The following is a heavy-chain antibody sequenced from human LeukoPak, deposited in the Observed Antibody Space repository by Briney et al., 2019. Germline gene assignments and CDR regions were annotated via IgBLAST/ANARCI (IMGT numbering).Heavy chain of an antibody. J-gene: IGHJ6*03. CDR1: GFTFSSYA. CDR3: AKDPYPGVTPAYYYYYMDV. Sequence: GGSLRLSCAASGFTFSSYAMSWVRQAPGKGLEWVSAISGSTSSTYYADSVKGRFTISRDNSKNTLYLQMNSLRADDTAVYYCAKDPYPGVTPAYYYYYMDVWGKGTTVTVSS. D-gene: IGHD4-23*01. V-gene: IGHV3-23*01. CDR2: ISGSTSST.